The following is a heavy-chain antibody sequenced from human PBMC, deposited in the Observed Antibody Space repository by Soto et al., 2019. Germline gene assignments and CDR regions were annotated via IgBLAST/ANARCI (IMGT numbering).Heavy chain of an antibody. J-gene: IGHJ4*02. CDR2: ISPMFGAA. Sequence: QVQLVQSGAEMKKPGSSVKVSCQSSGGTFNTYAMNWVRQAPGQGPEWMGDISPMFGAANYAPKFQGRVTITADESTGTSYRQLSSLTSEDTALYCCAREVQVHTPAFVYWGQGTLVTVSS. D-gene: IGHD3-10*01. V-gene: IGHV1-69*19. CDR3: AREVQVHTPAFVY. CDR1: GGTFNTYA.